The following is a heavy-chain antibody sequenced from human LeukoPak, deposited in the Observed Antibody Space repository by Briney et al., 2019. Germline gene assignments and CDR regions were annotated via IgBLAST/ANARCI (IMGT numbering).Heavy chain of an antibody. CDR2: ISAYNGNT. D-gene: IGHD3-9*01. V-gene: IGHV1-18*01. Sequence: ASVKVSCKASGYTFTSYGISWVRQAPGQGLEWMGWISAYNGNTNYAQKLQGRVTMTTDTSTGTAYMELRSLRSDDTAVYYCARVVLRYFDWLSTYYFDYWGQGTLVTVSS. CDR3: ARVVLRYFDWLSTYYFDY. J-gene: IGHJ4*02. CDR1: GYTFTSYG.